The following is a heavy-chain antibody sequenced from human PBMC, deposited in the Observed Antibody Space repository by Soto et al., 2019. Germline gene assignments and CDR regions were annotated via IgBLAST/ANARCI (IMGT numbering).Heavy chain of an antibody. CDR3: ARHIRDSSGYYYYYYGMDV. CDR1: GYSFTSYW. J-gene: IGHJ6*02. Sequence: PGESLKISCKGSGYSFTSYWIGWVRQMPGKGLEWMGRIDPSDSYTNYSPSFQGHVTISADKSISTAYLQWSSLKASDTAMYYCARHIRDSSGYYYYYYGMDVWGQGTTVTVSS. V-gene: IGHV5-10-1*01. CDR2: IDPSDSYT. D-gene: IGHD3-22*01.